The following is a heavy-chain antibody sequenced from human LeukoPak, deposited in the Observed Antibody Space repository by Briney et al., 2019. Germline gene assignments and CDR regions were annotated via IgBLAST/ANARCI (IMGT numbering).Heavy chain of an antibody. J-gene: IGHJ5*02. D-gene: IGHD3-16*02. CDR3: AKEGAFGGVIVHNWFDP. Sequence: PGGSLRLSCAASGFTFSSYAMHWVRQAPGKGLEWVAVISYDGSNKYYADSVKGRFTISRDNSKNTLYLQMNSLRAEDTAVYYCAKEGAFGGVIVHNWFDPWGQGTLVTVSS. CDR2: ISYDGSNK. CDR1: GFTFSSYA. V-gene: IGHV3-30*04.